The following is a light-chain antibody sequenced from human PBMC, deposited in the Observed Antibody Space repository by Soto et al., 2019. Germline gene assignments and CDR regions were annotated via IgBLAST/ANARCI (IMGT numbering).Light chain of an antibody. Sequence: ERLLTQSPDVQTLSPGVRASLSCRASQSVSSYLAWYQQRPGQAPRLLIYDASTRATGIPARFSGSGSGTDFTLTISSLEPEDFAVYYCQQRSNWPITFGQGTRLEIK. CDR2: DAS. V-gene: IGKV3-11*01. CDR1: QSVSSY. CDR3: QQRSNWPIT. J-gene: IGKJ5*01.